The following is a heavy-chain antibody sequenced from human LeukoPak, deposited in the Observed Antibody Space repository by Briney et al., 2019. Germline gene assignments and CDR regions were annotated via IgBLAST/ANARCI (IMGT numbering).Heavy chain of an antibody. CDR1: GFTFSSYA. V-gene: IGHV3-23*01. Sequence: GGSLRLSCAASGFTFSSYAMSWVRKAPGKGLEWVSSISGSGGSTYYTDSVKGRFTISRDNSKNTLYLQMNSLRAEDTAVYYCAKVGPKKTGFSPDYWGQGTLVTVSS. CDR3: AKVGPKKTGFSPDY. J-gene: IGHJ4*02. D-gene: IGHD1-1*01. CDR2: ISGSGGST.